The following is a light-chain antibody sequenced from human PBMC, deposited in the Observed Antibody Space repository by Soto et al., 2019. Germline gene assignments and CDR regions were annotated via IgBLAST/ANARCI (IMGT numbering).Light chain of an antibody. Sequence: EIVITQSLSTLSVSTRERPNLSCRASQSVISNLGCYQQQPPQPPRRLLYGASTRATSIPARFSGSGSGTKFTPPISSLQYEDFAAYYCQQYNEWPSWTFGQGTKVDI. J-gene: IGKJ1*01. CDR3: QQYNEWPSWT. CDR1: QSVISN. V-gene: IGKV3-15*01. CDR2: GAS.